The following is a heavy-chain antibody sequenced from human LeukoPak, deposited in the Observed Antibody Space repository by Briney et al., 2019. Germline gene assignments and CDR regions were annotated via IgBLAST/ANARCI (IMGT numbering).Heavy chain of an antibody. CDR2: INPNSGGT. D-gene: IGHD2-15*01. Sequence: ASVKVSCKASGYTFTGYYMHWARQAPGQGLEWMGWINPNSGGTNYAQKFQGRVTMTRDTSISTAYMELSRLRSDDTAVYYCARAEYCSGGSCYFLDYWGQGTLVTVSS. V-gene: IGHV1-2*02. CDR1: GYTFTGYY. CDR3: ARAEYCSGGSCYFLDY. J-gene: IGHJ4*02.